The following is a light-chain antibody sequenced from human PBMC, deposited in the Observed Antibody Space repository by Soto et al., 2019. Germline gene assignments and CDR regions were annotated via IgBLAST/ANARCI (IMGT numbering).Light chain of an antibody. Sequence: EIVLTQSPATLSLSPGERATLSCRASQTVSIYLLWYQPKPGQAPRLLIYDASNRASGTPARFSGSGSETDFTLTISSLEPEDIAVYYCQHRMNWPLTCGQGTRREIK. V-gene: IGKV3-11*01. J-gene: IGKJ5*01. CDR2: DAS. CDR1: QTVSIY. CDR3: QHRMNWPLT.